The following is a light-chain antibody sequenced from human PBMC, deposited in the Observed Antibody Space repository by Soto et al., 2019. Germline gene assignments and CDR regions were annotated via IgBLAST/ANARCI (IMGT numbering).Light chain of an antibody. V-gene: IGKV1-5*01. CDR3: KQYNSYSRRT. Sequence: DIQMTQSPSTLSASVGDRVTITCRASQSISSWLAWYQQKPGKAPKLLIYDASSLESGVPSRFSGSGSGTEFTLTISSLQPDDFATYYCKQYNSYSRRTFGQGTKV. CDR2: DAS. J-gene: IGKJ1*01. CDR1: QSISSW.